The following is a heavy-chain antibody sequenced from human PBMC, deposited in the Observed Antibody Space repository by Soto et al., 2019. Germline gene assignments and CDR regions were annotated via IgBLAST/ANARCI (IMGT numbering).Heavy chain of an antibody. CDR3: AKDLKEVALDY. Sequence: GGSLRLSCAASGFPFSSYGMHWVRQAPGKGLEWVAVISYDGSNKYYADSVKGRFTISRDNSKNTLYLQMNSLRDEDTAVYYCAKDLKEVALDYWGQGTLVTVSS. CDR2: ISYDGSNK. J-gene: IGHJ4*02. D-gene: IGHD5-12*01. CDR1: GFPFSSYG. V-gene: IGHV3-30*18.